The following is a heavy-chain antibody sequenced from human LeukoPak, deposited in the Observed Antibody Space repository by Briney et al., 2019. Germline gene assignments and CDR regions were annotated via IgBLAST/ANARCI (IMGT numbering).Heavy chain of an antibody. J-gene: IGHJ3*02. V-gene: IGHV4-38-2*01. CDR2: IYYSGST. CDR1: GFTFSDYY. CDR3: ARRAVAGTWDVFDI. D-gene: IGHD6-19*01. Sequence: PGGSLRLSCAASGFTFSDYYMSWIRQPPGKGLEWIGSIYYSGSTYYSPSLKSRVTISVDTSKNQFSLKLTSVTAADTAVYYCARRAVAGTWDVFDIWGQGTMVTVSS.